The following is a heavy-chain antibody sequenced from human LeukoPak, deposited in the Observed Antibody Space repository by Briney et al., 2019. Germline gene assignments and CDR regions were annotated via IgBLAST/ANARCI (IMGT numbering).Heavy chain of an antibody. V-gene: IGHV3-21*01. D-gene: IGHD6-13*01. Sequence: PGGSLRLSCAASGFTFSSYSMNWVGQAPGKGLEWVSSISSSSSYIYYADSVKGRFTISRDNAKNSLYLQMNSLRAEDTAVYYCARDYSSSWYDYFDYWGQGTLVTVSS. J-gene: IGHJ4*02. CDR1: GFTFSSYS. CDR2: ISSSSSYI. CDR3: ARDYSSSWYDYFDY.